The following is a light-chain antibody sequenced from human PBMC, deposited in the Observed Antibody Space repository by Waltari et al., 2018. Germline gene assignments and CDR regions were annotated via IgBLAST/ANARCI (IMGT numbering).Light chain of an antibody. Sequence: EIVMTQSPATLSVSPGERATLSCRASQRVSSNLAWYQQKPGQAPRILIYGASTRATGIPARFSGSGSGTEFTLTISSLQSEDFAVYYCQQYNNWWTFGQGTKVEIK. CDR2: GAS. V-gene: IGKV3-15*01. CDR1: QRVSSN. J-gene: IGKJ1*01. CDR3: QQYNNWWT.